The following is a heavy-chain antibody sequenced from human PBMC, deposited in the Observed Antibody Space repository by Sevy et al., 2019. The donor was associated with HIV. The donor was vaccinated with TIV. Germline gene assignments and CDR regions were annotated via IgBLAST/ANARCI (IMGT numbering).Heavy chain of an antibody. V-gene: IGHV3-53*01. CDR3: VREGAVAAKEGENC. CDR2: IYSGGST. D-gene: IGHD6-19*01. J-gene: IGHJ4*02. CDR1: GFTVSSNY. Sequence: GGSLRLSCAASGFTVSSNYMNWVRQAPGKGLEWVSVIYSGGSTYYADSVKGRFTISRDNSKNTVYLQMNSLRAEDTAVYYCVREGAVAAKEGENCWGQRTLVTVSS.